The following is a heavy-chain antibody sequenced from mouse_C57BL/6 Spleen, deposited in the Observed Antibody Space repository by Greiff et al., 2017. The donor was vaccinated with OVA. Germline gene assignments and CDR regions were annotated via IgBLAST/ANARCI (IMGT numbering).Heavy chain of an antibody. CDR1: GYTFTSYW. V-gene: IGHV1-52*01. CDR3: AREDDYDYDGAWLAD. CDR2: IDPSDSET. D-gene: IGHD2-4*01. J-gene: IGHJ3*01. Sequence: QVQLKQPGAELVRPGSSVKLSCKASGYTFTSYWMHWVKQRPIQGLEWIGNIDPSDSETHYNQKFKDKATLTVDKSSSTAYMQLSSLTSEDSAVYYCAREDDYDYDGAWLADWGQGTLVTVSA.